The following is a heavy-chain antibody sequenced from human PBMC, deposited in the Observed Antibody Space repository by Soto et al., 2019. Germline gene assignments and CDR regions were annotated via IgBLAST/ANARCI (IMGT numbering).Heavy chain of an antibody. D-gene: IGHD3-10*01. V-gene: IGHV3-74*01. J-gene: IGHJ3*01. CDR3: ARRDRGGFDL. CDR2: VHSDGTTT. CDR1: GFTFDYYW. Sequence: EVQLVESGGGLVQPGESLRLSCAASGFTFDYYWMHWVRQAPGKGLVWVSRVHSDGTTTTYADSVKGRFTISRDNARNTVSLRMSSPRAQGTAIYYCARRDRGGFDLWGHGTVVTVSS.